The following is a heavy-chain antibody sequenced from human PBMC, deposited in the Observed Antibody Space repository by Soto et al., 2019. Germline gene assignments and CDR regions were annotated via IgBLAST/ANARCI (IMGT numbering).Heavy chain of an antibody. CDR2: IYHSGNT. J-gene: IGHJ4*02. CDR1: GGSISSGGYY. D-gene: IGHD6-13*01. V-gene: IGHV4-31*03. Sequence: PSETLSLTCTVSGGSISSGGYYWSWIRQHPEKGLEWIGRIYHSGNTYYNPSLKSRVTISVDTSKNQFSLKLSSVTAADTAVYYCARDASTSWHYLDYWGQGTLVTVSS. CDR3: ARDASTSWHYLDY.